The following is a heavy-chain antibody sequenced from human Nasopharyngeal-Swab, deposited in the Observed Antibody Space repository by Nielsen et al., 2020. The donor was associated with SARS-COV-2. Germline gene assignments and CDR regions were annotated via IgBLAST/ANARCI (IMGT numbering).Heavy chain of an antibody. CDR3: ARGCRKVIMVRGVIMCYFDY. Sequence: GESLKISCAASGFTFSSSGMDWVRQAPGKGLEWVAVISYDGSNEYYGDSVKGRFTISRDNSKNTLYLQMNSLRAEDTAVYYCARGCRKVIMVRGVIMCYFDYWGQGTLVTVSS. D-gene: IGHD3-10*01. CDR2: ISYDGSNE. J-gene: IGHJ4*02. V-gene: IGHV3-30*03. CDR1: GFTFSSSG.